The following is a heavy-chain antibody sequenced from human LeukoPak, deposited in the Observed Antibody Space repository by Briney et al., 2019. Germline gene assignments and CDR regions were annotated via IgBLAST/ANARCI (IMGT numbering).Heavy chain of an antibody. CDR1: GFTVSSNY. CDR2: IYSGGST. CDR3: ARYGPSLDAFDI. V-gene: IGHV3-66*02. J-gene: IGHJ3*02. D-gene: IGHD4-17*01. Sequence: PGGSLRLSCAASGFTVSSNYMSWVRQAPGKGLEWVSVIYSGGSTYYADSVKGRFTISRDNSKNTLYHQMNSLRAEDTAVYYCARYGPSLDAFDIRGQGTMVTVSS.